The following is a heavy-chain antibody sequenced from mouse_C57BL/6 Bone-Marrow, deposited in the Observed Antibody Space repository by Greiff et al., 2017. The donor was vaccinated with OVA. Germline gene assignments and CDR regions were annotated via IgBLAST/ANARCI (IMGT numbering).Heavy chain of an antibody. CDR2: INPYNGGT. CDR1: GYTFTDYY. D-gene: IGHD4-1*01. CDR3: ARWDWDNYFDY. Sequence: VQLKQSGPVLVKPGASVKMSCKASGYTFTDYYMNWVKQSHGKSLEWIGVINPYNGGTSYNQKFKGKATLTVDKSSSTAYMELNSLTSEDSAVYYCARWDWDNYFDYWGQGTTLTVSS. V-gene: IGHV1-19*01. J-gene: IGHJ2*01.